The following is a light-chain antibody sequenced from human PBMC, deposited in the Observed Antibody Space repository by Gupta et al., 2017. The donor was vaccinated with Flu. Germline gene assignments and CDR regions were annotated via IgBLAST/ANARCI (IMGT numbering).Light chain of an antibody. Sequence: GDRVTITCRADQSISNYLSWYQQKPGKAPRLLISSASHLESGVPSRFRGSGSGTSFTLTIDSLQPDDFATYYCLQGVTTPLTFGPGTKVQIQ. CDR3: LQGVTTPLT. CDR2: SAS. J-gene: IGKJ3*01. CDR1: QSISNY. V-gene: IGKV1-39*01.